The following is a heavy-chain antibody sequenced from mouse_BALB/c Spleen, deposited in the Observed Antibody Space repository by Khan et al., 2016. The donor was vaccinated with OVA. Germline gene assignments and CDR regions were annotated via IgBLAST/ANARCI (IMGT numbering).Heavy chain of an antibody. V-gene: IGHV5-17*02. CDR2: IGSDSSTI. J-gene: IGHJ3*01. CDR3: ARSRYWSWFAS. CDR1: GFTFSSFG. D-gene: IGHD2-12*01. Sequence: EVELVESGGGLVQPGGSRKLSCTASGFTFSSFGMHWVRQAPEKGLEWVAYIGSDSSTIYYADTVKGRFTISRDNPKNNLLLQLTSLRSEDTAMYDCARSRYWSWFASWGQGTLVTVSA.